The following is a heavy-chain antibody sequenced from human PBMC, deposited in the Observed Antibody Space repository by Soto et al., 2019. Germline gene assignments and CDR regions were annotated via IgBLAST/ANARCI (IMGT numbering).Heavy chain of an antibody. V-gene: IGHV3-23*01. CDR1: GFTFTSYP. CDR3: AKDTRYFDWSHFDY. J-gene: IGHJ4*02. D-gene: IGHD3-9*01. Sequence: GGSLRLSCAASGFTFTSYPMHWVRQAPGKGLEWVSAISGSGNSTYYADSVKGRFTISRDNSKNTLYLQMNSLRAEDTAVYYCAKDTRYFDWSHFDYWGQGTLVTVSS. CDR2: ISGSGNST.